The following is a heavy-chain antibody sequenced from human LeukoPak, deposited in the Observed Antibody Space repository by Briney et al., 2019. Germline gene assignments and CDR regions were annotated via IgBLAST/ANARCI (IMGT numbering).Heavy chain of an antibody. Sequence: GGSLRLSCASSGFTFISYGMHWVRQAPGKGLEWVAVIWYDGSNKYYADSVKGRFTISRDNSKNTLYLQMNSLRAEDTAVYYCATERITMVRGVIKGFDYWGQGTLVTVSS. CDR2: IWYDGSNK. CDR1: GFTFISYG. J-gene: IGHJ4*02. D-gene: IGHD3-10*01. V-gene: IGHV3-33*01. CDR3: ATERITMVRGVIKGFDY.